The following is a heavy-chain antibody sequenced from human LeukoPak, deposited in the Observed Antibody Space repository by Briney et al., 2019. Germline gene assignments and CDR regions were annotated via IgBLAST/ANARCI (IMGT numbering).Heavy chain of an antibody. Sequence: GGSLRLSCAASGFTFSSYWMHWVRQAPGKGLVWVSRINPDGSTTSYADSVKGRFTISRDSAKNSLYLQMNSLRAEDTAVYYCASTWGSGYDQDGWDWFDPWGQGTLVTVSS. D-gene: IGHD5-12*01. CDR1: GFTFSSYW. CDR2: INPDGSTT. J-gene: IGHJ5*02. CDR3: ASTWGSGYDQDGWDWFDP. V-gene: IGHV3-74*01.